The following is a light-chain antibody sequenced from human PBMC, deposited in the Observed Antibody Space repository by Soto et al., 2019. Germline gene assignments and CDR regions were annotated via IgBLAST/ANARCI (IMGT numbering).Light chain of an antibody. CDR1: SSDVGGYNY. J-gene: IGLJ2*01. Sequence: QSVLTQPASVSGSPGQSITISCTGTSSDVGGYNYVSWYQHHPGKAPKLMIYDVSNRPSGVSNRFSGSKSGNTASLTISGLQAEDEADYYCSSYTSSRTLVVFGGGTKVTVL. CDR2: DVS. V-gene: IGLV2-14*03. CDR3: SSYTSSRTLVV.